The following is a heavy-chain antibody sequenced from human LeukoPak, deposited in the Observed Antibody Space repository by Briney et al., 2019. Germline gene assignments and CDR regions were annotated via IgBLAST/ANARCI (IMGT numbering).Heavy chain of an antibody. CDR1: GFIFSSYT. V-gene: IGHV3-30-3*01. CDR2: ISYDGSKK. D-gene: IGHD3-10*01. CDR3: AKVLNYYGSGYFDY. Sequence: GRSLRLSWAASGFIFSSYTMLWVRQAPGKGREWVAVISYDGSKKDYTDSVKGRFTISRDDSKNTLYLQMNSLRAEDTAVYYCAKVLNYYGSGYFDYWGQGTLVTVSS. J-gene: IGHJ4*02.